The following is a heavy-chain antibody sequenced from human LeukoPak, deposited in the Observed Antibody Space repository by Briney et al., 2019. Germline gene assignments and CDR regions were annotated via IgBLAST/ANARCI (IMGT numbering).Heavy chain of an antibody. J-gene: IGHJ4*02. Sequence: SETLSLTCTVSGGSISSSSYFWGWVRQPPGKGLEWIGSIYYSGSTYYNPSLKSRVTISVDTSKNQFFLKLSSVTAADTAVYYCAGLLALDFDYWGQGTLVTVSS. CDR2: IYYSGST. CDR3: AGLLALDFDY. V-gene: IGHV4-39*01. CDR1: GGSISSSSYF. D-gene: IGHD2-21*01.